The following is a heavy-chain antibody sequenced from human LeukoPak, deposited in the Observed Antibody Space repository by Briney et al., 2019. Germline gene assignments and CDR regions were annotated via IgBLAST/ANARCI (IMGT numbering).Heavy chain of an antibody. V-gene: IGHV3-53*01. CDR2: IYSGGST. CDR1: GFTVSSNY. J-gene: IGHJ4*02. CDR3: ARGGGSSWPFDY. D-gene: IGHD6-13*01. Sequence: GGSLRLSCAASGFTVSSNYMSWVRQAPGKGLEWVSDIYSGGSTYYADSVKGRFTISRDNSKNTMYLQMNSLRAEDTAVYYCARGGGSSWPFDYWGQGTLVTVYS.